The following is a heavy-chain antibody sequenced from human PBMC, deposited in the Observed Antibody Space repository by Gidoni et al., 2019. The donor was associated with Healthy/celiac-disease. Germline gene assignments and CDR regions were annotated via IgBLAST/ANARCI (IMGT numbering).Heavy chain of an antibody. J-gene: IGHJ4*02. CDR2: IGTAGDP. V-gene: IGHV3-13*05. CDR3: ARGGRVGATIYFDY. CDR1: GLTFSSYD. Sequence: EVQLVAAGGGLVQPGGSLRLSCAASGLTFSSYDMHWVRQATGKGLEWVSAIGTAGDPYYPGSVKGRFTISRENAKNSLYLQMNSLRAGDTAVYYCARGGRVGATIYFDYWGQGTLVTVSS. D-gene: IGHD1-26*01.